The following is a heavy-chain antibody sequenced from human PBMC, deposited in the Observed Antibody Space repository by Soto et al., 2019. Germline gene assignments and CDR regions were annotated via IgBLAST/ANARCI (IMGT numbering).Heavy chain of an antibody. J-gene: IGHJ5*02. D-gene: IGHD6-13*01. V-gene: IGHV3-21*01. CDR3: TRDASRDSSARGWFDP. Sequence: GGSLRLGSAASGYTFRSCTMNWVRQAPGKGLEWVSTISSNSAYIYYTDALRGRFTISRDNAKNSLHLQMNSLRAEDTAVYYCTRDASRDSSARGWFDPWGPGTLVTVSS. CDR1: GYTFRSCT. CDR2: ISSNSAYI.